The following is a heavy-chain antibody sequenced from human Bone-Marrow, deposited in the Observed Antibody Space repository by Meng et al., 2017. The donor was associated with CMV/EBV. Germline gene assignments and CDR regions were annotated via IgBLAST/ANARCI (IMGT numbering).Heavy chain of an antibody. CDR3: ARDLRFLTRSVGMDV. CDR2: ISWNSGSI. Sequence: SLKISCAASGFTFDDYAMHWVRQAPGKGLEWVSGISWNSGSIGYADSVKGRFTISRDNAKNTLYLQMNSLRAEDTAAYYCARDLRFLTRSVGMDVWGQGTTVTVSS. J-gene: IGHJ6*02. D-gene: IGHD3-3*01. V-gene: IGHV3-9*01. CDR1: GFTFDDYA.